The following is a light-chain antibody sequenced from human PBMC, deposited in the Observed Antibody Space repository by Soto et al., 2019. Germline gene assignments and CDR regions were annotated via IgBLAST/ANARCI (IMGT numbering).Light chain of an antibody. CDR1: SSDVGGYNY. V-gene: IGLV2-14*01. Sequence: QSALTQPASVSGSPGQSITISCTGTSSDVGGYNYVSWYQQHPGKAPKLMIYEVTNRPSGVSNRFSGSKSDNTASLTISGLQAEDEVDYYCSSYTSSSTLLYVFGTGTKLTVL. J-gene: IGLJ1*01. CDR2: EVT. CDR3: SSYTSSSTLLYV.